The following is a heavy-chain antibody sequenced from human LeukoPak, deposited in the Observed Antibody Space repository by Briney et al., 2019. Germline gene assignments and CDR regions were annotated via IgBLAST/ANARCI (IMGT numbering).Heavy chain of an antibody. D-gene: IGHD3-16*01. V-gene: IGHV4-59*01. Sequence: SETLSLTCTVSRGSMTTDYWNWIRQPPGKGLEWIGHISHSGSTSYNPSLKSRVTISGGTSKNQFSLKLSSATSADTAVYYCAWGPNRDYFDYWGQGTLVTASS. CDR1: RGSMTTDY. CDR3: AWGPNRDYFDY. CDR2: ISHSGST. J-gene: IGHJ4*02.